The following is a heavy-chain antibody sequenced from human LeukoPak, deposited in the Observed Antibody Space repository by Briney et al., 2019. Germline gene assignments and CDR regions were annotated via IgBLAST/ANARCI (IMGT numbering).Heavy chain of an antibody. V-gene: IGHV3-74*01. Sequence: GGSLRLSCAASGFTFSSYWMHWVRQAPGEGLVWVSRINDDGSSASYADSVRGRFTITRDNVKKTLYLQMNSLRAEDTAVYYCARDLQATVTTNGWGFDLWGRGTLVTVSS. CDR1: GFTFSSYW. J-gene: IGHJ2*01. CDR2: INDDGSSA. CDR3: ARDLQATVTTNGWGFDL. D-gene: IGHD4-17*01.